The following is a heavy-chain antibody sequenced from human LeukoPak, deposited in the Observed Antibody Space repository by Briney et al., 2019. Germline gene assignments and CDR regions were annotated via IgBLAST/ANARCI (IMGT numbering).Heavy chain of an antibody. J-gene: IGHJ4*02. V-gene: IGHV1-2*02. Sequence: ASVKVSCKASGYTFTSYAMNWVRQAPGQGLEWMGWINPNSGGTNYAQKFQGRVTMTRDTSISTAYMELSRLRSDDTAVYYCAREYCGGGSCYADFDYWGQGTLVTVSS. CDR3: AREYCGGGSCYADFDY. CDR2: INPNSGGT. D-gene: IGHD2-15*01. CDR1: GYTFTSYA.